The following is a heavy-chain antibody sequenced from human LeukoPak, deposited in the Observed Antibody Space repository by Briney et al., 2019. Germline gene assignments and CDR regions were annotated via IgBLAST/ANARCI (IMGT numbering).Heavy chain of an antibody. D-gene: IGHD1-1*01. V-gene: IGHV3-48*04. CDR1: GFTFRNYG. J-gene: IGHJ6*03. CDR3: ARDATTEIGTVYMDV. CDR2: ISTSGSII. Sequence: GSLRLSCAASGFTFRNYGMNWVRQAPGKGLEWVLHISTSGSIIHYADSVKGRFTISRDNAKNSLYLQMNSLRAEDTALYFCARDATTEIGTVYMDVWGKGTTVTISS.